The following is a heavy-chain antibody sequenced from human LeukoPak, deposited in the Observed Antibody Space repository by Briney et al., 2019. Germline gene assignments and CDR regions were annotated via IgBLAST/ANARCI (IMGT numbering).Heavy chain of an antibody. V-gene: IGHV3-7*03. CDR1: GFTFSGFW. J-gene: IGHJ3*01. Sequence: GGSLRLSCAVSGFTFSGFWMSWSRQAPGKGLEWVASINSDGSEGYYADVVKGRFTITRDNAKNSLYLQINSLRAEDTAVYYCARSSYSSSSSVWGQGTMVTVSS. CDR2: INSDGSEG. CDR3: ARSSYSSSSSV. D-gene: IGHD6-6*01.